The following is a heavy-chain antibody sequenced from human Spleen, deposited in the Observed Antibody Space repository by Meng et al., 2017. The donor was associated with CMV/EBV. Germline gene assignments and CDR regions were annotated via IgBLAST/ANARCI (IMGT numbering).Heavy chain of an antibody. V-gene: IGHV3-53*01. CDR1: GFSVSNNY. D-gene: IGHD1-14*01. J-gene: IGHJ6*02. CDR2: VNSGGRT. Sequence: GGSLRLSCAASGFSVSNNYMSWVRQAQGKGLEGVSVVNSGGRTYYADSAQGRFTVSRDNSKNTLYLQMNSLRAEDTAVYYCARDSQPGDGMDVWGQGTTVTVSS. CDR3: ARDSQPGDGMDV.